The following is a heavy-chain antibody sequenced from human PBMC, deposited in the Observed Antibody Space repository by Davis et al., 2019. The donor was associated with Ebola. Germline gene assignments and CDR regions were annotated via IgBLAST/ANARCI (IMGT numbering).Heavy chain of an antibody. V-gene: IGHV3-73*01. J-gene: IGHJ4*02. Sequence: PGGSLRLSCAASGFTFSGSAMHWVRQASGKGLEWVGRIRSKANSYATAYAASLKGRFTISRDDSKNTAYLQMNSLKTEDTAVYYCTRYGDYGKSTQFDYWGQGTLVTVSS. CDR3: TRYGDYGKSTQFDY. CDR2: IRSKANSYAT. D-gene: IGHD4-17*01. CDR1: GFTFSGSA.